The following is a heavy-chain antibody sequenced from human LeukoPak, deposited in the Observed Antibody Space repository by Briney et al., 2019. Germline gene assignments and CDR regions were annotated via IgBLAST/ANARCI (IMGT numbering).Heavy chain of an antibody. D-gene: IGHD5-12*01. CDR3: TTVRGYSGYDLDY. CDR1: GFTFSNAW. Sequence: PGGSLRLSCAASGFTFSNAWMSWVRQAPGKGLEWVGRIKSKTDGGTTDYAAPVKGRFTISRDDSKNTLYLQMNSLKTEDTAVYYCTTVRGYSGYDLDYWGQGTLVTVSS. V-gene: IGHV3-15*01. J-gene: IGHJ4*02. CDR2: IKSKTDGGTT.